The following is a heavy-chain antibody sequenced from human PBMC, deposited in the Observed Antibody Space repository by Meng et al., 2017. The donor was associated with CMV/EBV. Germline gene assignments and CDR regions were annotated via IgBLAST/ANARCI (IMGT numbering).Heavy chain of an antibody. D-gene: IGHD1-7*01. V-gene: IGHV3-53*01. Sequence: GESLKISCAASGLTVSSNYMSWVRQAPGKGLEWVSVIYSGGSTYYADSVKGRFTISRDNSKNTLYLQMNSLRAEDTAVYYCARVGLGNYGYYYGMDVWGQGTTVTVSS. CDR1: GLTVSSNY. CDR2: IYSGGST. CDR3: ARVGLGNYGYYYGMDV. J-gene: IGHJ6*02.